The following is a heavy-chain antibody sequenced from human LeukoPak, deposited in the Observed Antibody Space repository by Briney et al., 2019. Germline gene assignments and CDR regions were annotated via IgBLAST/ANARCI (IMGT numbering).Heavy chain of an antibody. CDR2: INPNSGGT. Sequence: GASVKVSCKASGYSFTAYYIHWVRQAPGQGLEWMGWINPNSGGTNYAQKFQGRVTMTRDTSISTAYMELSRLRSDDTAVYYCARSAAIDYWGQGTLVTVSS. D-gene: IGHD6-13*01. CDR3: ARSAAIDY. V-gene: IGHV1-2*02. J-gene: IGHJ4*02. CDR1: GYSFTAYY.